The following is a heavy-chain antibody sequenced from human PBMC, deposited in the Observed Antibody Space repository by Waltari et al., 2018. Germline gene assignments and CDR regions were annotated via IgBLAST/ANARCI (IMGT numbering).Heavy chain of an antibody. CDR2: IKSKTDGRTT. V-gene: IGHV3-15*01. Sequence: EVQLVESGGGLVKPGGSLRLACAASGVTFSNAWMSWVRQAPGKVLEWFCRIKSKTDGRTTDYAAPVKGRFTIAIDYSKNTLYLQMNSLKTESTAVYYCTTEEYSSSSWGQGTLVPVSS. J-gene: IGHJ5*02. D-gene: IGHD6-6*01. CDR3: TTEEYSSSS. CDR1: GVTFSNAW.